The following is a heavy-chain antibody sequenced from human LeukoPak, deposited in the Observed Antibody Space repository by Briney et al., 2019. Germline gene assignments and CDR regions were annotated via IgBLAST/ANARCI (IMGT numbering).Heavy chain of an antibody. Sequence: GESLKISCKGSGYIFNNYWIGWVRQVPGKGLERMGIIYPGDSDTRYSPSFQGQVTISADKSISTAYLQWSSLKASDTGIYYCARRLETSEWFDPWGQGTLVTVSS. V-gene: IGHV5-51*01. J-gene: IGHJ5*02. D-gene: IGHD5/OR15-5a*01. CDR3: ARRLETSEWFDP. CDR2: IYPGDSDT. CDR1: GYIFNNYW.